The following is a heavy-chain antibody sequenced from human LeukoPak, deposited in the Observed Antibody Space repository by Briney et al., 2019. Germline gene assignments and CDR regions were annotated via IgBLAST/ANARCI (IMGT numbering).Heavy chain of an antibody. V-gene: IGHV4-39*07. D-gene: IGHD4-17*01. J-gene: IGHJ3*02. Sequence: SETLSLTCTVSGGSISSSSYYWGWIRQPPGKGLEWIGSIYYSGSTYYNPSLKSRVTISVDTSKNQFSLKLSSVTAADTAVYYCARESGDYSLGVFYAFDIWGQGTMVTVSS. CDR3: ARESGDYSLGVFYAFDI. CDR2: IYYSGST. CDR1: GGSISSSSYY.